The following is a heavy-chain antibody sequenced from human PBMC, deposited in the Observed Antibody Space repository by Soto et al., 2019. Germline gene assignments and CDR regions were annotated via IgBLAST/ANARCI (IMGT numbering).Heavy chain of an antibody. CDR2: INTEGSNT. D-gene: IGHD2-15*01. V-gene: IGHV3-74*01. J-gene: IGHJ5*02. CDR3: AREFCSGGNCYTYCFDP. Sequence: GGSLRLSCAASGLTFNRYWMHWVRHAPGKGLVWVSHINTEGSNTNYADSVKGRFTISRDNAKSTLFLQMNSLRDEDTAVYYCAREFCSGGNCYTYCFDPWGQGIPVTVSS. CDR1: GLTFNRYW.